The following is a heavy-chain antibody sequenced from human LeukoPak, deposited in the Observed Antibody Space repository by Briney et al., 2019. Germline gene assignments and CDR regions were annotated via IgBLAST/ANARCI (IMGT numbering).Heavy chain of an antibody. V-gene: IGHV3-33*01. CDR2: IWYDGSNK. CDR1: GFTFSSYG. J-gene: IGHJ4*02. CDR3: ARVYYYDSSGSFDY. Sequence: GGSLRLSCAASGFTFSSYGMHWVRQAPGKGLEWVAVIWYDGSNKYYADSVKGRFTISRDNSKNTLYLQMNSLRAEDTAVYYCARVYYYDSSGSFDYWGQGTLVTVSS. D-gene: IGHD3-22*01.